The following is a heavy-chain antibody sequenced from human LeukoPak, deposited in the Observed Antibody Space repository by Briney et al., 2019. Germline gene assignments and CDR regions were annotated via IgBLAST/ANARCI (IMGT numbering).Heavy chain of an antibody. CDR2: ISTSSSYI. Sequence: GGSLRLSCAASGFTFSSYSMNWVRQAPGKGLEWVSSISTSSSYIYSADSVKGRFTVSRDNAKNSLYLQMNSLRAEDTAVYYCVRDTFSPDAFDIWGQGTMVTVSS. J-gene: IGHJ3*02. CDR1: GFTFSSYS. CDR3: VRDTFSPDAFDI. V-gene: IGHV3-21*01. D-gene: IGHD3-16*01.